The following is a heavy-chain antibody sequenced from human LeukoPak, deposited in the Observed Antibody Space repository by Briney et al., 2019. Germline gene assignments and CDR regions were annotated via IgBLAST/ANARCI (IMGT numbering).Heavy chain of an antibody. D-gene: IGHD6-19*01. CDR3: ARGYGSSGWYFSGEASRRRKTQSFDY. V-gene: IGHV4-39*07. J-gene: IGHJ4*02. Sequence: LETLSLTCTVSGDSISSSNSYWGWIRQPPGKGLEWIGSIYYSGNTYYNASLKSRVTISVDTSKNQFSLKLSSVTAADTAVYYCARGYGSSGWYFSGEASRRRKTQSFDYWGQGTLVTVSS. CDR2: IYYSGNT. CDR1: GDSISSSNSY.